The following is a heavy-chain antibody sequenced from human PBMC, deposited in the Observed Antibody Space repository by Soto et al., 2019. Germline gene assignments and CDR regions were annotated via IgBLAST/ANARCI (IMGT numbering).Heavy chain of an antibody. D-gene: IGHD1-7*01. CDR1: GGSSSTYY. V-gene: IGHV4-59*08. CDR3: ARHNWNYQFDP. J-gene: IGHJ5*02. Sequence: PSETLCLTCTVSGGSSSTYYGSWIRQSPGKGLEWIGYIYYSGSTKCNPSLKSRVTMSVDTSKNQFSLKVSSVTAADTAVYFCARHNWNYQFDPWCQGTLVTVSS. CDR2: IYYSGST.